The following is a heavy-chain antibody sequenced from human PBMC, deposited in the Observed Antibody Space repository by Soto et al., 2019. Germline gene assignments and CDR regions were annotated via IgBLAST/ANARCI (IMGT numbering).Heavy chain of an antibody. V-gene: IGHV1-69*13. CDR3: ARAAIHGSSWYFWFDH. Sequence: SVKVSCKTSGGTFSSHAINWVRQAPGQGLEWMGGIIPMFGTTNYAQEFKGRVTISADESTSTAYMELSSLRSEDAAVYYCARAAIHGSSWYFWFDHWGQGTLVTVSS. D-gene: IGHD6-13*01. J-gene: IGHJ5*02. CDR2: IIPMFGTT. CDR1: GGTFSSHA.